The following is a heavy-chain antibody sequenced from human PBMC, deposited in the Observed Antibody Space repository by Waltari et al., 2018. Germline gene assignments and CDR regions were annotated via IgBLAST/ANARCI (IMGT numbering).Heavy chain of an antibody. CDR1: GFTFSSYS. V-gene: IGHV3-21*01. CDR3: ASSPYEWELPFDY. Sequence: EVQLVESGGGLVKPGGSLRLSCAASGFTFSSYSMNWVRQAPGKGLEWVSSISSSSSYIYYADSVKGRFTISRDNAKNSLYLQMNSLRAEDTAVYYCASSPYEWELPFDYWGQGTLVTVSS. D-gene: IGHD1-26*01. J-gene: IGHJ4*02. CDR2: ISSSSSYI.